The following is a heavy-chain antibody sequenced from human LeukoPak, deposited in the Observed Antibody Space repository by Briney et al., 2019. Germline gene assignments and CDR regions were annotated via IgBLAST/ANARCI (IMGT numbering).Heavy chain of an antibody. CDR1: AGSISSGDYY. CDR3: ARGIGTSYDSSRDAFDM. J-gene: IGHJ3*02. CDR2: IYSPGTN. Sequence: SSETLSLTCTVSAGSISSGDYYWSWIRQPARKGLEWIGRIYSPGTNYNYNPSLKSRVTISIDTSKNRFSLKLTSVTAADTAVYYCARGIGTSYDSSRDAFDMWGQGTMVTVSS. D-gene: IGHD3-22*01. V-gene: IGHV4-61*02.